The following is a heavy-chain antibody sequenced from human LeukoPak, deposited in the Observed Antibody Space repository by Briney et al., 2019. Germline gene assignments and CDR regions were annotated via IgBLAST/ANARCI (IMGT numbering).Heavy chain of an antibody. Sequence: ASVKVSCKASGGTFSSYTISWVRQAPGQGLEWMGGIVPIFGTANYAQKFQGRVTITADESTSTAYMELSSLRSEDTAVYYCARDRGSGSRPLFDYWGQGTLVTVSS. CDR2: IVPIFGTA. V-gene: IGHV1-69*01. CDR3: ARDRGSGSRPLFDY. D-gene: IGHD1-26*01. CDR1: GGTFSSYT. J-gene: IGHJ4*02.